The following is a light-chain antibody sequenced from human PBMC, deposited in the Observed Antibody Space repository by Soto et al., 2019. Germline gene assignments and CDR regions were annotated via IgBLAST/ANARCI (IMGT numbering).Light chain of an antibody. CDR1: SSDVGGYNY. J-gene: IGLJ1*01. Sequence: QSALTQPASVSGSPGQSITISCTGTSSDVGGYNYVSWYQQHPGKAPKLMIYDVSNRPSGVSNRFSGSKSGNTASLTISGLQAEDEADYYCSPYTSSSTLGYVFGTGTQLTVL. CDR2: DVS. CDR3: SPYTSSSTLGYV. V-gene: IGLV2-14*01.